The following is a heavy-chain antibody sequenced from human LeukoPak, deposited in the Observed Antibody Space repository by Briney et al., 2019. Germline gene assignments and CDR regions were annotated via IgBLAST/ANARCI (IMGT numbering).Heavy chain of an antibody. CDR3: ARTWRTVFSYYYGMDV. D-gene: IGHD3-3*01. J-gene: IGHJ6*02. V-gene: IGHV4-34*01. Sequence: SETLSLTCAVYGGSFSGYCWSWIRQPPGKGLEWIGEINHSGSTNYNPSLKSRVTISVDTSKNQFSLKLSSVTAADTAVYYCARTWRTVFSYYYGMDVWGQGTTVTVSS. CDR2: INHSGST. CDR1: GGSFSGYC.